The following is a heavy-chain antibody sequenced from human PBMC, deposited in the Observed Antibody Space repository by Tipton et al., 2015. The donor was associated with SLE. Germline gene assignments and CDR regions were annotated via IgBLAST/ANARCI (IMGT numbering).Heavy chain of an antibody. V-gene: IGHV4-4*09. Sequence: GLVKPSETLSLTCTVSGGSISSYYWSWIRQPPGKGLEWIGYIYTSGSTNYNPFLKSRVTISVDTSKNQFSLKLSSVTAADTAVYYCARGATYYDFWSGGDFDYWGQGTLVTVSS. CDR2: IYTSGST. CDR3: ARGATYYDFWSGGDFDY. CDR1: GGSISSYY. D-gene: IGHD3-3*01. J-gene: IGHJ4*02.